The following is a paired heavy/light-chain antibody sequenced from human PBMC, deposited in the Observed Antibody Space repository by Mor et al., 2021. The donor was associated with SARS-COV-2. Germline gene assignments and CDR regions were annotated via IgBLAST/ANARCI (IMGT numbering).Light chain of an antibody. CDR3: QHYGRSGT. CDR1: QSISSSY. J-gene: IGKJ1*01. Sequence: EMVLTQSPGTLSLSLGETATLFCRASQSISSSYLGWYQQKPGQAPRLLIYGASTRAAGIPDRFSGSGSGTDFTLTISRLEPEDFAAYYCQHYGRSGTFGQGTKVEIK. V-gene: IGKV3-20*01. CDR2: GAS.
Heavy chain of an antibody. J-gene: IGHJ4*02. D-gene: IGHD1-1*01. CDR3: ARELRDGNDRGMDY. CDR1: GFTFRSYD. Sequence: EVQLVESGGGLVQPGGSLRLSCAVSGFTFRSYDMHWVRQAPGKGLEWVSYITSGSSIIYYADSVKGRFTISRDNGKNSLYLQMNSLRDEDTAVYYCARELRDGNDRGMDYWGQGTLVTVSS. V-gene: IGHV3-48*02. CDR2: ITSGSSII.